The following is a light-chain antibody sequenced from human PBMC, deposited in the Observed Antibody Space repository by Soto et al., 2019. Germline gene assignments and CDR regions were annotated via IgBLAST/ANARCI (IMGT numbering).Light chain of an antibody. Sequence: QSVLTQPPSVSAAPGQNVTISCSGGSSNIGNNYASWYQQVPGTAPKPLIFHNDQRRPGIPDRLSGSKSGTSATLGITGLQTGDEADYYCATWDSSLSALVFGGGTKLTVL. J-gene: IGLJ2*01. CDR2: HND. CDR3: ATWDSSLSALV. CDR1: SSNIGNNY. V-gene: IGLV1-51*01.